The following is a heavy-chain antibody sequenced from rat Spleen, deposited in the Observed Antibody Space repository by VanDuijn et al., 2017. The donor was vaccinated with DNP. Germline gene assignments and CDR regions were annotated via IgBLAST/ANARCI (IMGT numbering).Heavy chain of an antibody. CDR3: ARPDY. J-gene: IGHJ2*01. CDR2: ISYDDNST. V-gene: IGHV5-7*01. CDR1: GFTFSDYN. Sequence: EVQLVESGGGLVQPGRSLKLSCAASGFTFSDYNMAWVRQAPKKGLEWVATISYDDNSTYYRDSVKRRFTVSRDNVRSTLYLQMDSLRSEDTATYYCARPDYWGQGVMVTVSS.